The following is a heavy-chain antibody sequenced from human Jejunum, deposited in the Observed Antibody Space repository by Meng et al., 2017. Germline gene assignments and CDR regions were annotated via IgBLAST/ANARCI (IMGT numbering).Heavy chain of an antibody. V-gene: IGHV4-34*01. J-gene: IGHJ4*02. CDR3: ARGNEYSNYGADF. D-gene: IGHD4-11*01. CDR2: INDSGST. Sequence: QVKLQQWGAGLLKPSETLSLTCAVYGGSISDYYWTWIRQPPGKGLEWIGEINDSGSTNYNPSLKSRVTISVDTSKSQFYLRVISVTAADTAVYYCARGNEYSNYGADFWGQGTLVTVSS. CDR1: GGSISDYY.